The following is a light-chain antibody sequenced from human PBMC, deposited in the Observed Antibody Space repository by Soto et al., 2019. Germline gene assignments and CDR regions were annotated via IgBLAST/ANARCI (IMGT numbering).Light chain of an antibody. V-gene: IGKV1-5*03. J-gene: IGKJ1*01. CDR1: QSISSW. CDR2: KSS. CDR3: QQYNSYPWT. Sequence: DIQMTQSPSTLSASVGDRVTITCRASQSISSWLTWYQQKPGKAPKLLIYKSSSLESGVPSRFSGSGSGTDFTLNISSLQPDDFATYYFQQYNSYPWTFGQGTKVEIK.